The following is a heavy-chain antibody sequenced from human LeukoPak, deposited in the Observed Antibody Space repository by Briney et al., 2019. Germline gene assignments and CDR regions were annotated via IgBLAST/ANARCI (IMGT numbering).Heavy chain of an antibody. CDR1: GFTFSNAW. CDR3: TTLRPPEWELH. V-gene: IGHV3-15*01. J-gene: IGHJ4*02. D-gene: IGHD1-26*01. CDR2: IKSKTDGGTT. Sequence: KSGGSLRLSCAASGFTFSNAWMSWVRQAPGKGLEWVGRIKSKTDGGTTDYAAPVKGRFTISRDDSKNTLYLQMNSLKTEDTAVYYCTTLRPPEWELHWGQGTLVTVSS.